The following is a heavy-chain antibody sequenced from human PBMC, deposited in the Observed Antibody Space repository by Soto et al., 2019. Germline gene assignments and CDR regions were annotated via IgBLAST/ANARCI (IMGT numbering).Heavy chain of an antibody. D-gene: IGHD3-10*01. J-gene: IGHJ5*02. Sequence: QLQLQESGPGLVKPSETLSLTCTVSGGSISSSSYYWGWIRQRPGQGLEWIGSIYYSGSTYYNPSRQSGVTIAVDTSKIQFSLKLSTVTAADTAVYYFARHSNYYCSGGWFDPWGQGTLVTVSS. CDR3: ARHSNYYCSGGWFDP. CDR2: IYYSGST. CDR1: GGSISSSSYY. V-gene: IGHV4-39*01.